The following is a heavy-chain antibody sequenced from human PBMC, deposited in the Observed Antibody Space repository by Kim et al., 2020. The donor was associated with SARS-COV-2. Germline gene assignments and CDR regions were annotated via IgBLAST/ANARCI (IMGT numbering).Heavy chain of an antibody. CDR1: GFTFGDFA. J-gene: IGHJ3*02. CDR3: AKDLVSSSFRAFHI. D-gene: IGHD6-6*01. Sequence: GGSLRLSCAASGFTFGDFAMHWVRQVPGKGLEWVSGLIWNSGVIGYADSVKGRFTISRHNAENSLYLQMNSLRAEETAFYYCAKDLVSSSFRAFHIWGQGTMVTVSS. CDR2: LIWNSGVI. V-gene: IGHV3-9*01.